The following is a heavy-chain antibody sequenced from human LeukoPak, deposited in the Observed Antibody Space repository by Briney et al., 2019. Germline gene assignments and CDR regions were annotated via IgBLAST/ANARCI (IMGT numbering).Heavy chain of an antibody. CDR3: AKDRGTGTTYYFDD. CDR1: GFTFDDYA. CDR2: ISWNSGSI. Sequence: QPGRSLRLSCAASGFTFDDYAMHWVRQAPGKGLEWVSGISWNSGSIGYADSVKGRFTISRDNAKNSLYLQMNRLRAQGTALYYCAKDRGTGTTYYFDDWGQGTLVTVSS. J-gene: IGHJ4*02. V-gene: IGHV3-9*01. D-gene: IGHD4-17*01.